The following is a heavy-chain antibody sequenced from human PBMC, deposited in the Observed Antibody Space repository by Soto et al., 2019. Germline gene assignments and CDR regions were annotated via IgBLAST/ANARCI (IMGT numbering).Heavy chain of an antibody. V-gene: IGHV1-69*13. D-gene: IGHD6-19*01. CDR3: AREXWVYSSGWYRLNYGMDV. Sequence: ASVKVSCKASGGTFSSYAISWVRQAPGQGLEWMGGIIPIFGTANYAQKFQGRVTITADESTSTAYMELSSLRSEDTAVYYCAREXWVYSSGWYRLNYGMDVWGQGTTVTVSS. CDR1: GGTFSSYA. CDR2: IIPIFGTA. J-gene: IGHJ6*02.